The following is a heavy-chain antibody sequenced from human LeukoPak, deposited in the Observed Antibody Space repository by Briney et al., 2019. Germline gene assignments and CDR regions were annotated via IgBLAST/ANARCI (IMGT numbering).Heavy chain of an antibody. Sequence: GGSLRLSCAASGFTFSSYAMSWVRQAPGKGLEWVSAISGSGGSTYYADSVKGRFTISRDNSKNTLYLQMNSLRAEDTAVYYCAKGGLSYDFWSDIFDYWGQGTLVTVSS. CDR2: ISGSGGST. CDR1: GFTFSSYA. V-gene: IGHV3-23*01. J-gene: IGHJ4*02. D-gene: IGHD3-3*01. CDR3: AKGGLSYDFWSDIFDY.